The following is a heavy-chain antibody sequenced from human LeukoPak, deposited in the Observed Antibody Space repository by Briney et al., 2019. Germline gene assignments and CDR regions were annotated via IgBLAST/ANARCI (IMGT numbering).Heavy chain of an antibody. CDR3: AKDRRHYYDSSGYYYAYYIDY. V-gene: IGHV3-23*01. CDR1: GFTFSSYA. J-gene: IGHJ4*02. Sequence: GGSLRLSCAASGFTFSSYATSWVRQAPGKGLEWVSAISGSGGSTYYADSVKGRFTISRDNSKNTLYLQMNSLRAEDTAVYYCAKDRRHYYDSSGYYYAYYIDYWGQGTLVTVSS. D-gene: IGHD3-22*01. CDR2: ISGSGGST.